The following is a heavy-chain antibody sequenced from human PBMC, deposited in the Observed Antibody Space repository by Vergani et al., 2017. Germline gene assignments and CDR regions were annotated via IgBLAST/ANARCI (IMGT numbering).Heavy chain of an antibody. V-gene: IGHV3-30*19. CDR3: ARDQPYLSSGWYPFDY. D-gene: IGHD6-19*01. Sequence: QGQLVESGGGIVQPGRSLTLSCVASGFKFSQFGMHWVRQGPGKGLEWVAVISYDGSNKYYADSVKGRFTISRDNSKNTLYLQMNSLRAEDTAVYYCARDQPYLSSGWYPFDYWGQGTLVTVSS. CDR1: GFKFSQFG. J-gene: IGHJ4*02. CDR2: ISYDGSNK.